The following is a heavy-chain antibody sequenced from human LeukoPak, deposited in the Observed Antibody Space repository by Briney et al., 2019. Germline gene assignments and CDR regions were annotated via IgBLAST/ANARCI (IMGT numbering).Heavy chain of an antibody. CDR2: IYYSGST. Sequence: TSQTLSLTCTVSGGSISSSSYYWGWIRQPPGKGLEWIGSIYYSGSTYYNPSLKSRVTISVDTSKNQFSLKLSSVTAADTAVYYCAYTMVRGVPASWGQGTLVTVSP. D-gene: IGHD3-10*01. V-gene: IGHV4-39*07. CDR1: GGSISSSSYY. CDR3: AYTMVRGVPAS. J-gene: IGHJ5*02.